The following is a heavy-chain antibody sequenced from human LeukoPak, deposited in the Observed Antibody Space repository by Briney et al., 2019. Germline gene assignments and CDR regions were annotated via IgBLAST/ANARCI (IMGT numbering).Heavy chain of an antibody. CDR3: ARAPRADFWSGYYFDY. J-gene: IGHJ4*02. CDR2: ISSSSSYI. V-gene: IGHV3-21*01. CDR1: GFTFSSYS. D-gene: IGHD3-3*01. Sequence: GGSLRLSCAASGFTFSSYSMNWVRQAPGKGLERVSSISSSSSYIYYADSVKGRFTISRDNAKNSLYLQMNSLRPEDKAVYYCARAPRADFWSGYYFDYWGQGTLVTVSS.